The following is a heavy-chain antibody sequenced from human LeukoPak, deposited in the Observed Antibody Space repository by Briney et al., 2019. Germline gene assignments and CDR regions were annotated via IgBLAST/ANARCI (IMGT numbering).Heavy chain of an antibody. V-gene: IGHV1-46*01. Sequence: GASVKVSCKASGYTFTSYYMHWVRQAPGQGLEWMGIINPSGGSTSYAQKFQGRVTMTRDTSTSTVYMELSSLRSEDTAVYYCARDRSIVVVTAMYAFDIWGQGTMVTVSS. D-gene: IGHD2-21*02. CDR2: INPSGGST. CDR3: ARDRSIVVVTAMYAFDI. J-gene: IGHJ3*02. CDR1: GYTFTSYY.